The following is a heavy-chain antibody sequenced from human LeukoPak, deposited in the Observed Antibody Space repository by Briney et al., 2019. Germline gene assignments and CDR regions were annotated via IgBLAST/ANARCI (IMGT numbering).Heavy chain of an antibody. D-gene: IGHD3-10*01. V-gene: IGHV3-9*01. CDR1: GFTFDDYA. J-gene: IGHJ5*02. CDR2: ISWNSGSI. Sequence: GGSLRLSCAASGFTFDDYAMHWVRQAPGKGLEWVSGISWNSGSIGYADSVKGRFTISRDNAKNSLYLQMNSLRAEDTALYYCAKTGFSGSYYNGWFDPWGQGTLVTVSS. CDR3: AKTGFSGSYYNGWFDP.